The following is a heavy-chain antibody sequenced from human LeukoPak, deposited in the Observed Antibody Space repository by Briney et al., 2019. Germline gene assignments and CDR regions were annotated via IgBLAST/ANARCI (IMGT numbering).Heavy chain of an antibody. Sequence: TSETLSLTCAVYGGSFSGYYWSWIRQPPGKGLEWIGEINHSGSTNYNPSLESRVTISVDTSKNQFSLKLSSVTAADTAVYYCARQPTGTDDYWGQGTLVTVSS. CDR1: GGSFSGYY. V-gene: IGHV4-34*01. J-gene: IGHJ4*02. CDR3: ARQPTGTDDY. CDR2: INHSGST. D-gene: IGHD1-1*01.